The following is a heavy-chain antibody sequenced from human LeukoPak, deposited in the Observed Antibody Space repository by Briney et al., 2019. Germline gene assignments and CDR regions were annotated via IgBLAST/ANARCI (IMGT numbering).Heavy chain of an antibody. Sequence: QPGGSLRLSCAASGFTFSSYGMHWVRQAPGKGLEWVAVISYDGSNKYYADSVKGRFTISRDNSKNTLYLQMNSLRAEDTAVYYSARDFSHSSGSTWGQGTLVTVSS. V-gene: IGHV3-30*03. D-gene: IGHD6-19*01. CDR1: GFTFSSYG. J-gene: IGHJ5*02. CDR2: ISYDGSNK. CDR3: ARDFSHSSGST.